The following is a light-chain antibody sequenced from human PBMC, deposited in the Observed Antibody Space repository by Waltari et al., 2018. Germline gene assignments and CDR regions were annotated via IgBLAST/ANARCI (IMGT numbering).Light chain of an antibody. Sequence: RVTITCRASQNINNYLNWYHQTPGKAPKLLIYATSNLQSGVPSRFSGSGSGTDFTLTISSLQPEDFATYYCQQSYAIPLTFGGGTKVEI. V-gene: IGKV1-39*01. J-gene: IGKJ4*01. CDR2: ATS. CDR1: QNINNY. CDR3: QQSYAIPLT.